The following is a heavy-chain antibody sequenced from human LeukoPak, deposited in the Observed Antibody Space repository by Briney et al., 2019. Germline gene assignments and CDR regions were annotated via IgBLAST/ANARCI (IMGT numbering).Heavy chain of an antibody. D-gene: IGHD3-10*01. CDR2: ISWNSGSI. CDR1: GFTFDDYA. Sequence: GGSLRLSCAASGFTFDDYAMHWVRQAPGKGLEWVSGISWNSGSIGYADSVKGRFTISRDNAKNSLYLQMDSLKAEDTAMYYCARPARSGIYYPDAFENWGQGTMVTVSS. J-gene: IGHJ3*02. CDR3: ARPARSGIYYPDAFEN. V-gene: IGHV3-9*01.